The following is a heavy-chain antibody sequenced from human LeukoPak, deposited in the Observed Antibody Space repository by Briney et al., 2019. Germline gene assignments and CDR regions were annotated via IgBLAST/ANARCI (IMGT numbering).Heavy chain of an antibody. V-gene: IGHV4-59*01. CDR3: ARSEQWLAPDY. CDR2: IYYSGST. J-gene: IGHJ4*02. Sequence: SETLSLTCTVSGGSISGYYWSWIRQPPGKGLEWIGYIYYSGSTNYNPSLKSRVTISVDTSKNQFSLKLSSVTAADTAVYYCARSEQWLAPDYWGQGTLVTVSS. CDR1: GGSISGYY. D-gene: IGHD6-19*01.